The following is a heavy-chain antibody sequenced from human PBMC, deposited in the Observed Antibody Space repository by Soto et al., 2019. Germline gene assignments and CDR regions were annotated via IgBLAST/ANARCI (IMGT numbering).Heavy chain of an antibody. D-gene: IGHD3-22*01. CDR2: IYYSGST. J-gene: IGHJ6*02. Sequence: SETLSLTCTVSGGSISSGDYYWSWIRQPPGKGLEWIGYIYYSGSTYYNPSLKSRVTISVDTSKNQFSLKLSSVTAADTAVYYCAYLYYYDSSGYYPHYGTDVWGQGATVT. V-gene: IGHV4-30-4*01. CDR1: GGSISSGDYY. CDR3: AYLYYYDSSGYYPHYGTDV.